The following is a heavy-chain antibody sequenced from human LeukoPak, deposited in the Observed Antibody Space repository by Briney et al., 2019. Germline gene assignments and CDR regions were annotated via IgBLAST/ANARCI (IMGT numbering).Heavy chain of an antibody. CDR2: ISSSSTI. CDR1: GFTFSSYS. D-gene: IGHD5-18*01. J-gene: IGHJ4*02. V-gene: IGHV3-48*01. Sequence: GGSLRLSCAASGFTFSSYSMNWVRQAPGKGLEWVSYISSSSTIYYADSVKGRFTISRDNSKSTLYLQMNSLRAEDTAVYYCGKSEAYSFAYGIDFWGEGTLVTVSS. CDR3: GKSEAYSFAYGIDF.